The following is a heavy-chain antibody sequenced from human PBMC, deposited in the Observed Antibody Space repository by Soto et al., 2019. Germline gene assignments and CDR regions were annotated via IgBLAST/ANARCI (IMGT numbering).Heavy chain of an antibody. Sequence: QVTLKESGPVLVKPTETLTLTCTVSGFSLSNARMGVSWIRQPPGKALEWLAHIFSNDEKSYSTSLKSRFTISNDPSKRQVVLTMTNMDPVDTDTYYCARIPFGSWAHTSPFTDTTWGQGTLVTVSS. CDR3: ARIPFGSWAHTSPFTDTT. CDR2: IFSNDEK. D-gene: IGHD6-13*01. CDR1: GFSLSNARMG. J-gene: IGHJ5*02. V-gene: IGHV2-26*01.